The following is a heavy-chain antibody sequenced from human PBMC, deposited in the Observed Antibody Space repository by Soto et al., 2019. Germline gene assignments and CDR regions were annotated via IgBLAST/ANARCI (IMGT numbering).Heavy chain of an antibody. Sequence: EVQLVESGGGLVQPGGSLRLSCAASGFTFSNYSMNWVRQAPGKGLEWVSYISSITIYYADSVKGRFTISRDNAKNSLYLQMNSLRAEDTAVYYCARETQWLNWFDPWGQGTLVTVSS. D-gene: IGHD6-19*01. V-gene: IGHV3-48*01. CDR2: ISSITI. J-gene: IGHJ5*02. CDR3: ARETQWLNWFDP. CDR1: GFTFSNYS.